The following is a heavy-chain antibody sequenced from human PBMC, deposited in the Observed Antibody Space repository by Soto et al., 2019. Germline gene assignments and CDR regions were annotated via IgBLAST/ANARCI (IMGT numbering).Heavy chain of an antibody. CDR3: ARGRSGLYGSWSAYYFTSSPLDV. D-gene: IGHD3-3*01. CDR1: GYTFTSYD. V-gene: IGHV1-8*01. CDR2: MNPNSGNT. Sequence: ASVKVSCKASGYTFTSYDINWVRQATGQGLEWMGWMNPNSGNTGYAQKFQGRVTMTRNTSISTAYMELSSLRSEDTAVYYCARGRSGLYGSWSAYYFTSSPLDVSGKGHTVTV. J-gene: IGHJ6*03.